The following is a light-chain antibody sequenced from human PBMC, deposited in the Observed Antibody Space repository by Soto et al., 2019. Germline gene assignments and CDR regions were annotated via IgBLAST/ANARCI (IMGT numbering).Light chain of an antibody. J-gene: IGKJ1*01. CDR1: QSISSY. CDR3: QQCYSYPWT. V-gene: IGKV1-5*03. CDR2: RAS. Sequence: DIQMTQSPSTLSASAGDRVTIICRASQSISSYLAWYQQRPGKPPKLLVYRASSLESGVPSRFSGSGYGTEFTLTISSLQPDDFAAYYCQQCYSYPWTFGQGTKVDIK.